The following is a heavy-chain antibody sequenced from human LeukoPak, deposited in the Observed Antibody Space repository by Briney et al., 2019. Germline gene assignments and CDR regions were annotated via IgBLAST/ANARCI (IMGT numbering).Heavy chain of an antibody. D-gene: IGHD3-3*01. CDR1: GDFISSSRYY. V-gene: IGHV4-39*07. Sequence: PSETLSLTCIVSGDFISSSRYYWGWIRQPPGKGLEWIGSIYYSGSTYYNPSLKSRVTISVDTSKNQFSLKLSSVTAADTAVYYCARAGRFLPDYFDYWGQGTLVTVSS. J-gene: IGHJ4*02. CDR2: IYYSGST. CDR3: ARAGRFLPDYFDY.